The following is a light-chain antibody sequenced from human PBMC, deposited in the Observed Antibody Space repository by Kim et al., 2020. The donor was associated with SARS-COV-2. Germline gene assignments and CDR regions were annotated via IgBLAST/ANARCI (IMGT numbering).Light chain of an antibody. Sequence: QSVLTQPPSTSEARGQRVSISCSGSNSNIGSNDVSWFQHLPGTAPKVLIHRSDQRPSGVPDRFSGSKSGTSASLAISGLRIDDEADYYCATWDDSLSGRVFGGGTQLTVL. V-gene: IGLV1-47*01. CDR3: ATWDDSLSGRV. J-gene: IGLJ7*01. CDR2: RSD. CDR1: NSNIGSND.